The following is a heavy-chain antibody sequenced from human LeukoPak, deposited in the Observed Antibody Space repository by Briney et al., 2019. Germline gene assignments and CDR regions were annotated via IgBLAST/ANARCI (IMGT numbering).Heavy chain of an antibody. CDR1: GGTFSSYA. D-gene: IGHD3-22*01. CDR2: IIPIFGTA. Sequence: EASVKVSCKASGGTFSSYAISWVRQAPGQGLEWMGGIIPIFGTANYAQKFQGRVTITADKSTSTAYMELSSLRSEDTAVYYCARTANYYDSSGYTNWGQGTLVTVSS. V-gene: IGHV1-69*06. J-gene: IGHJ4*02. CDR3: ARTANYYDSSGYTN.